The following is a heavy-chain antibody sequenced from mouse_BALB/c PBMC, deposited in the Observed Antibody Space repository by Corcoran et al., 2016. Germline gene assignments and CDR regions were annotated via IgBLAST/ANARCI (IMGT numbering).Heavy chain of an antibody. CDR2: IYWDDDK. CDR1: GFSLSTSGMG. J-gene: IGHJ2*01. Sequence: QVTLKESGPGILQPSQTLSLTCSFSGFSLSTSGMGVSWIRQPSGKGLEWLAHIYWDDDKRYNPSLKSRLTISKDTSSNQVFLKITSVDTADTATYYWARRSGVNDFDYWGQGTTLTVSS. V-gene: IGHV8-12*01. CDR3: ARRSGVNDFDY. D-gene: IGHD2-12*01.